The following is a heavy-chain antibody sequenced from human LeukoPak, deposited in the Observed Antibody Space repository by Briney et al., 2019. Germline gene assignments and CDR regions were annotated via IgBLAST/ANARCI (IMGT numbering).Heavy chain of an antibody. J-gene: IGHJ6*03. CDR2: INHSGST. CDR3: ARDRYDFWSGYYYYMDV. D-gene: IGHD3-3*01. V-gene: IGHV4-34*01. Sequence: AETLSLTCAVYGGSFSGYYWSLIREPPGKGLEWIGEINHSGSTNYNPSLKSRVTISVDTSKNQFSLKLSSVTAADTAVYYCARDRYDFWSGYYYYMDVWGKGTTVTVSS. CDR1: GGSFSGYY.